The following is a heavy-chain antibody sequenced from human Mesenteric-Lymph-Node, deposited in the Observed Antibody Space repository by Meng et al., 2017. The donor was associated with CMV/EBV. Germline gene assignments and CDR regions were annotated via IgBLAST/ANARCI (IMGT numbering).Heavy chain of an antibody. J-gene: IGHJ6*02. CDR1: GYTFTSYD. CDR3: ARVYDQVNGMDV. Sequence: SVKVSCKASGYTFTSYDINWVRQAPGQGLEWMGRIIPIVGVPSYAQDFQGRVTIAADRSTRTAYLELKSLRSGDTAVYYCARVYDQVNGMDVWGQGTTVTVSS. V-gene: IGHV1-69*04. D-gene: IGHD2-8*01. CDR2: IIPIVGVP.